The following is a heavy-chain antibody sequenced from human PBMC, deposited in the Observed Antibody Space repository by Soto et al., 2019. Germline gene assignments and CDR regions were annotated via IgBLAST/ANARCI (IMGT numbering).Heavy chain of an antibody. CDR3: GRGRSGQIVVFY. D-gene: IGHD1-26*01. Sequence: GASVKVSCKASGYTFSGFYMHWVRQAPGQGLEWMGWINPNSGGTKSAEKFQGRVTMTRDTSISTAYMELSRLTSDDTAVYYCGRGRSGQIVVFYWGQGTPVTVSS. J-gene: IGHJ4*02. CDR1: GYTFSGFY. CDR2: INPNSGGT. V-gene: IGHV1-2*02.